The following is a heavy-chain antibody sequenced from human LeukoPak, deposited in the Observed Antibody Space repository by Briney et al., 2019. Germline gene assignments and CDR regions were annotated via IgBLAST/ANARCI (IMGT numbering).Heavy chain of an antibody. Sequence: GGTLRPSCAASAFTSSSCGMSWVRRTRGHGLEWVATISSGGPTTYYADSVKGRCTISRDDSKYTMYLQMNTLRAEATAVYYCAKRHSSGWYYFDYWGQGTLVTVSS. V-gene: IGHV3-23*01. CDR2: ISSGGPTT. CDR3: AKRHSSGWYYFDY. CDR1: AFTSSSCG. D-gene: IGHD6-19*01. J-gene: IGHJ4*02.